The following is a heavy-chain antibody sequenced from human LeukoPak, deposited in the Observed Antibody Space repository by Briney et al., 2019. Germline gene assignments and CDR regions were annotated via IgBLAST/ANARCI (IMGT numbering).Heavy chain of an antibody. CDR2: IRYDGSNK. J-gene: IGHJ4*02. Sequence: AGGSLRLSCAPSGFTFRIDEINWVRQAPGKGLEWVAFIRYDGSNKYYADSVKGRSTISRDNSKNTLYLQMNSLRAEDTAVYYCAIEHYDSSGHSIDHWAQGMLVTVSS. D-gene: IGHD3-22*01. V-gene: IGHV3-30*02. CDR3: AIEHYDSSGHSIDH. CDR1: GFTFRIDE.